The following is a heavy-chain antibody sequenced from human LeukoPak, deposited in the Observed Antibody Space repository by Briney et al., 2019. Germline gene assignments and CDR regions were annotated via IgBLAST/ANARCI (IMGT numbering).Heavy chain of an antibody. CDR3: ARAGSFYYDTGGYYPFDY. D-gene: IGHD3-22*01. Sequence: SETLSPTCAVYGESFSGYYWSWIRQPPGKGLEWIGEINHSGTTNYNPSLKSRVTISVDTSKNQFSLNLNSVTAADTAVYYCARAGSFYYDTGGYYPFDYWGQGTLVTVSS. J-gene: IGHJ4*02. CDR2: INHSGTT. V-gene: IGHV4-34*01. CDR1: GESFSGYY.